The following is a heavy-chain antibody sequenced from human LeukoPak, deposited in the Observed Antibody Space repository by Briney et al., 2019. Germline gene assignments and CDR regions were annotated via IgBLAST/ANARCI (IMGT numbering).Heavy chain of an antibody. Sequence: GGSLRLSCAASGFTVSSNYMSWVRQAPGKGLEWVSAISGSGGSTYYANSVKGRFTIFRDNSRDTLYLQMNSLRADDSALYYCAKSLEVSTIGWFDPWGQGTLVTVSS. V-gene: IGHV3-23*01. CDR2: ISGSGGST. D-gene: IGHD5-24*01. CDR3: AKSLEVSTIGWFDP. CDR1: GFTVSSNY. J-gene: IGHJ5*02.